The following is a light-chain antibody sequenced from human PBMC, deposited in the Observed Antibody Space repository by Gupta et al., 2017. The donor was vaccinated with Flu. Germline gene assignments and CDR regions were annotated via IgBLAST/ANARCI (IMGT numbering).Light chain of an antibody. CDR2: AKT. J-gene: IGLJ1*01. Sequence: QSVLPQPPSVSGAPGQRLTISCTRTRSNIGAGYDVSWYQQFPETAPKLLIYAKTNRPSGVPDRFSGSKSGTSASLAITGLQVEDEADYYCQSNDNSLRNYVFGTGTKVTVL. CDR1: RSNIGAGYD. CDR3: QSNDNSLRNYV. V-gene: IGLV1-40*01.